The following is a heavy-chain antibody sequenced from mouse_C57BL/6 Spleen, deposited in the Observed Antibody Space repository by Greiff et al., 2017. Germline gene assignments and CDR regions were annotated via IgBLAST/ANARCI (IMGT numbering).Heavy chain of an antibody. CDR1: GYTFTDYN. CDR2: INPNNGGT. CDR3: GRSDYDAYDMDY. V-gene: IGHV1-18*01. J-gene: IGHJ2*01. Sequence: EVQLQQSGPELVKPGASVKIPCKASGYTFTDYNMDWVKQSHGKSLEWIGDINPNNGGTIYNQKFKGKATLTVDKSSSTAYMELRSLTSEDTAVYDCGRSDYDAYDMDYWGQGTTLTVSS. D-gene: IGHD2-13*01.